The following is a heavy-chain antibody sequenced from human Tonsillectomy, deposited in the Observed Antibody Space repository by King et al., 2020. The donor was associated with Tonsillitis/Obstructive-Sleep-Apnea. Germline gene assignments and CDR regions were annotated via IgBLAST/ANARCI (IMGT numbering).Heavy chain of an antibody. CDR1: GGSFSGYY. Sequence: VQLQQWGAGLLKPSETLSLTCAVYGGSFSGYYWSWIRQPPGKGLEWIGEINHSGSTNYNPSLKSRVTISVDTSKNQFSLKLSSVTAADTAVYYCARGPVGVGAFDNWGQGTMVTVSS. J-gene: IGHJ3*02. V-gene: IGHV4-34*01. CDR2: INHSGST. CDR3: ARGPVGVGAFDN. D-gene: IGHD3-10*01.